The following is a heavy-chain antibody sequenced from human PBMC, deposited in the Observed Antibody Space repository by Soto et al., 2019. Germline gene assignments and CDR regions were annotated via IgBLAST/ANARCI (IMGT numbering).Heavy chain of an antibody. Sequence: PGGSLRLSCEGSGFKFRDYGIHWVRQAPGKGLEWVAVVSYDGSKAYYADSVKGRFTISRDNSKNSVDLQMNSLRPEDTGIYYCAKDRSLGHCSGGDCYYYYGTDVWDQGTTVTVSS. CDR2: VSYDGSKA. CDR1: GFKFRDYG. J-gene: IGHJ6*02. D-gene: IGHD2-15*01. CDR3: AKDRSLGHCSGGDCYYYYGTDV. V-gene: IGHV3-30*18.